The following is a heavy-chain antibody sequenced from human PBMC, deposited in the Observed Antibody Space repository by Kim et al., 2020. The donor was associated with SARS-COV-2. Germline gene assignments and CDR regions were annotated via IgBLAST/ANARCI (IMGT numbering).Heavy chain of an antibody. V-gene: IGHV7-4-1*02. J-gene: IGHJ4*02. CDR3: ARGGLGYCSGGSCYSGGNFDY. D-gene: IGHD2-15*01. CDR2: INTNTGNP. Sequence: ASVKVSCKASGYTFTSYAMNWVRQAPGQGLEWMGWINTNTGNPTYAQGFTGRFVFSLDTSVSTAYLQISSLKAEDTAVYYCARGGLGYCSGGSCYSGGNFDYWGQGTLVTVSS. CDR1: GYTFTSYA.